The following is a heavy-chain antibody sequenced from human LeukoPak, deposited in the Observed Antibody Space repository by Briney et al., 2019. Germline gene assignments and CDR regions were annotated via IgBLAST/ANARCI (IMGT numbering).Heavy chain of an antibody. CDR1: GDSISSSSYY. V-gene: IGHV4-39*02. D-gene: IGHD2-2*01. Sequence: PSETLSLTCTVSGDSISSSSYYWGWIRQPPGKGLEWIGCIYYSGSTYYSPSLKSRVTISVDSSKNHFSLRLSSVTAADTAVYYCARGFRNCSSTTCYGGYYFDYWGQGTLVTVSS. CDR3: ARGFRNCSSTTCYGGYYFDY. J-gene: IGHJ4*02. CDR2: IYYSGST.